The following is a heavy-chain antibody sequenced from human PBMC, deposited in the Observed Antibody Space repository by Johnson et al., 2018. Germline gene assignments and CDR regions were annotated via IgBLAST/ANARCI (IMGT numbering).Heavy chain of an antibody. CDR1: GFTFSSYA. D-gene: IGHD2-2*01. Sequence: QVQLVQSGGGVVQPGRSLRLSCAASGFTFSSYAMHWVRQAPGKGLEWVAVISYDGSNKYYADSVKGRFTISRDNAKNSLYLQMNSLRAEDTALYHCARQLGYCSSTSCYHAFDIWGQGTMVTVSS. J-gene: IGHJ3*02. CDR2: ISYDGSNK. CDR3: ARQLGYCSSTSCYHAFDI. V-gene: IGHV3-30-3*01.